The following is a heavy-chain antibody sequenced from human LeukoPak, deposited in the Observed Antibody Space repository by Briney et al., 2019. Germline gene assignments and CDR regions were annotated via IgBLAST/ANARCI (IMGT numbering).Heavy chain of an antibody. Sequence: ASVKVSCKASGYTFTGYYMHWVRQATGQGLEWMGWMNPNSGNTGYAQKFQGRVTMTRNTSISTAYMELSSLRSEDTAVYYCARGTDSYGYIHWGQGTLVTVSS. J-gene: IGHJ4*02. CDR1: GYTFTGYY. V-gene: IGHV1-8*02. D-gene: IGHD5-18*01. CDR2: MNPNSGNT. CDR3: ARGTDSYGYIH.